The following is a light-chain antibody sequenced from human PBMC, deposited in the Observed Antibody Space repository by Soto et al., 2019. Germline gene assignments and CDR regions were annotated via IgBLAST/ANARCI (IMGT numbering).Light chain of an antibody. V-gene: IGLV2-14*01. CDR2: EVV. CDR3: SSYTRRTTVL. CDR1: SSDIGAFNY. Sequence: QSVLTQPVSVSGSPGQSITISCTGTSSDIGAFNYVSWFQQHPGKTPKLIILEVVNRPSGVSNRFSGSKSGNTASLTISGLQADDEADYYCSSYTRRTTVLFGGGTQLTVL. J-gene: IGLJ7*01.